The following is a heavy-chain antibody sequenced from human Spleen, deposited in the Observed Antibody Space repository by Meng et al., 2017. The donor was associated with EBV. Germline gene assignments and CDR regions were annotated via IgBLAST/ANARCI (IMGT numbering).Heavy chain of an antibody. CDR3: ARGQNYYDSGDYYFAY. D-gene: IGHD3-22*01. CDR1: GGSFSAYY. V-gene: IGHV4-34*01. CDR2: INHSGST. Sequence: QGQLQQWGAGLLKPSETLSLTCAVYGGSFSAYYWNWIRQSPGKGLEWIGEINHSGSTNYNPSLKSRVTISLDTSKNQFFLKLNSVTAADTAVYYCARGQNYYDSGDYYFAYWGQGTLVTVSS. J-gene: IGHJ4*02.